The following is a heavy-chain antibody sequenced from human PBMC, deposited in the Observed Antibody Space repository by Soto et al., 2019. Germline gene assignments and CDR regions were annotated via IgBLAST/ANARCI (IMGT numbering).Heavy chain of an antibody. Sequence: PGESLKISCKGSGYSFTSYWIGWVRQMPGKGLEWMGIIYPGDSDTRYSPSFQGQVTISADKSISTAYLQWSSLKASDTAMYYCARTPSTVTNYYYYYYGMDVWGQGTTVTVSS. CDR1: GYSFTSYW. V-gene: IGHV5-51*01. J-gene: IGHJ6*02. CDR3: ARTPSTVTNYYYYYYGMDV. CDR2: IYPGDSDT. D-gene: IGHD4-17*01.